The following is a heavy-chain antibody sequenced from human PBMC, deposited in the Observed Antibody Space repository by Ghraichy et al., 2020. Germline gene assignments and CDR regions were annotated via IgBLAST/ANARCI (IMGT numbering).Heavy chain of an antibody. CDR2: IYYSGTT. V-gene: IGHV4-30-4*07. J-gene: IGHJ6*02. Sequence: TLSLTCAVSGGSISSGGYSWSWIRQPPGKGLEWTGYIYYSGTTYYNPSLKSRVLISVDTSKNQFSLKLSSVTAADTAVYYCAIDTAYGMDVWGQGTTVTVSS. CDR1: GGSISSGGYS. CDR3: AIDTAYGMDV.